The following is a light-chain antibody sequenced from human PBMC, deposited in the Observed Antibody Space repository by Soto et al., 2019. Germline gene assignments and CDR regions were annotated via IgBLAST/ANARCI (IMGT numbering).Light chain of an antibody. CDR3: QQRSNWPFT. CDR2: GAS. Sequence: ENVLTQSPATLSLSPGGGATLSGRASQRINTYLASYQQKPGQAPRLVIFGASTRATGIPARFSGSGSGTEFTLTISSLEPEDFAVYYCQQRSNWPFTFGPGTKVDIK. V-gene: IGKV3-11*01. J-gene: IGKJ3*01. CDR1: QRINTY.